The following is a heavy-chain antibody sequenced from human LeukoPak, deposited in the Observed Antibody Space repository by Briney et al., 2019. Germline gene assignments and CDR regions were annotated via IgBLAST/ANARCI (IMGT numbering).Heavy chain of an antibody. V-gene: IGHV1-69*01. CDR1: GGTFSSYA. Sequence: GSSVKVSCKASGGTFSSYAISWVRQAPGQGLEWMGGIIPIFGTANYAQKLQGRVTITADESTSTAYMELSSLRSEDTAVYYCARCPLDRTSSGWDQSKVRYYYYGMDVWGQGTTVTVSS. J-gene: IGHJ6*02. D-gene: IGHD6-19*01. CDR2: IIPIFGTA. CDR3: ARCPLDRTSSGWDQSKVRYYYYGMDV.